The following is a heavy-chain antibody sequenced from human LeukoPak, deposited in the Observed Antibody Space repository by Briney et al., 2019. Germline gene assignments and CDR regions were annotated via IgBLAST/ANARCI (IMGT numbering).Heavy chain of an antibody. CDR2: IYYSGST. J-gene: IGHJ4*02. V-gene: IGHV4-30-4*01. CDR1: GGSISSGDYY. D-gene: IGHD3-16*01. Sequence: SETLSLTCTVSGGSISSGDYYWSWIRQPPGKGLEWIGYIYYSGSTYYSPSLKSRVTISVDTSKNQFSLKLSSVTAADTAVYYCARIPYDYVWGSYVFDYWGQGTLVTVSS. CDR3: ARIPYDYVWGSYVFDY.